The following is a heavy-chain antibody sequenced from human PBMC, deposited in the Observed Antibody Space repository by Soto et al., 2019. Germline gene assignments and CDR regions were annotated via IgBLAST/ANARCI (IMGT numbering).Heavy chain of an antibody. V-gene: IGHV4-59*01. CDR3: ARYRREAVAGYTLDN. Sequence: SETLSLTCTVSGGSISSNYWTWIRQPPGKGLEWIGYVYNSGSTNYNPSLKSRVTISEDTSKSQFSLKVNSMTAADTAVYYCARYRREAVAGYTLDNWGQGILVTSPQ. CDR2: VYNSGST. CDR1: GGSISSNY. J-gene: IGHJ4*02. D-gene: IGHD6-13*01.